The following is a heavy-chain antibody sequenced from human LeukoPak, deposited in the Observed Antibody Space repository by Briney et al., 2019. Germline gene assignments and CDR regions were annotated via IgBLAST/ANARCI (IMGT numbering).Heavy chain of an antibody. V-gene: IGHV4-39*07. CDR1: GDSINSNNYY. J-gene: IGHJ2*01. CDR2: IYHSGTT. Sequence: SQTLSLTCTVSGDSINSNNYYWSWVRQSPRKGLEWNGGIYHSGTTYYNPSLKSRVTMSVATSQNQFSFKVRSVTATDPAVYYCARAPITAGGNFDLWGRGTLVTVSS. D-gene: IGHD6-13*01. CDR3: ARAPITAGGNFDL.